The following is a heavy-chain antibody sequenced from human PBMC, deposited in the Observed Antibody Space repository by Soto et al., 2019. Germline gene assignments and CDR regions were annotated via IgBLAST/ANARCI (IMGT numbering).Heavy chain of an antibody. Sequence: EVQLVESGGGLVQPGRSLRLSCTGSGFTFGDYAMSWFRQAPGKGLEWVGFIRSKGYGGATEYAASVKGRFTISRDDSKSIAYLEMNSLKTEDTAVYYCARRQYLDDWGQGTLVTVSS. CDR1: GFTFGDYA. CDR3: ARRQYLDD. V-gene: IGHV3-49*03. CDR2: IRSKGYGGAT. J-gene: IGHJ4*02.